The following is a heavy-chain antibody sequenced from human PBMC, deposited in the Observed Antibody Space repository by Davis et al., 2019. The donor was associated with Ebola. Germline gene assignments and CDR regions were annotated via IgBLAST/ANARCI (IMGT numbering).Heavy chain of an antibody. CDR2: IKQDGSEK. J-gene: IGHJ3*02. CDR3: ARDPEPCGGDCYGLSLYLSDAFDI. D-gene: IGHD2-21*01. Sequence: PGGSLRLSCAASGFTFSSYWMSWVRQAPGKGLEWVANIKQDGSEKYYVDSVKGRFTISRDNAKNSLYLQMNSLRAEDTAVYYCARDPEPCGGDCYGLSLYLSDAFDIWGQGTMVTVSS. CDR1: GFTFSSYW. V-gene: IGHV3-7*03.